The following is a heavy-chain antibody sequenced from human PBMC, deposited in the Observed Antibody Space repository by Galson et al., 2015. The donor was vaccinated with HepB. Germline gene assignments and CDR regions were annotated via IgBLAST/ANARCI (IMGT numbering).Heavy chain of an antibody. Sequence: SLRLSCAASGFTFSSYSMNWVRQAPGKGLEWVSSISSSSSYIYYADSVKGRFTISRDNAKNSLYLQMNSLRAEDTAVYYCARAGATGTTYHYYYGMDVWGQGTTVTVSS. CDR2: ISSSSSYI. D-gene: IGHD1-1*01. CDR1: GFTFSSYS. V-gene: IGHV3-21*01. CDR3: ARAGATGTTYHYYYGMDV. J-gene: IGHJ6*02.